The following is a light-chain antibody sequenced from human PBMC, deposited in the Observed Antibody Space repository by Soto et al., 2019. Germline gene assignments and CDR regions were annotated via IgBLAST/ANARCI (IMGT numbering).Light chain of an antibody. CDR3: ASWDDSLDVVV. J-gene: IGLJ2*01. CDR2: RNT. V-gene: IGLV1-44*01. Sequence: QLVLTHPPSASGTPGQRATISCSGSTSNIGSDTVNWYQQLPGTAPKLLIYRNTQRPSGVPDRFSGSQSGASASLAISGLQSEDEADYYCASWDDSLDVVVFGGGTQVTVL. CDR1: TSNIGSDT.